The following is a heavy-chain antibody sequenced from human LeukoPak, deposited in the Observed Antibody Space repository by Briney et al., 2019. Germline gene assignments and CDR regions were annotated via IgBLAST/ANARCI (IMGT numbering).Heavy chain of an antibody. D-gene: IGHD6-13*01. Sequence: PSQTLSLTCTVSGGSISSGGYYWSWIRQPPGKGLEWIGSIYYSGSTYYNPSLKSRVTISVDTSKNQFSLKLSSVTAADTAVYYCARDRRMGTAAGSPYYFDYWGQGTLVTVSS. CDR2: IYYSGST. V-gene: IGHV4-39*02. CDR3: ARDRRMGTAAGSPYYFDY. J-gene: IGHJ4*02. CDR1: GGSISSGGYY.